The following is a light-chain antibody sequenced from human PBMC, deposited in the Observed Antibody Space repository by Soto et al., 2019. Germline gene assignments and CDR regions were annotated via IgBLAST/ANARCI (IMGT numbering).Light chain of an antibody. CDR2: AAS. CDR3: QKYKSAPSLT. CDR1: QGISNF. V-gene: IGKV1-27*01. J-gene: IGKJ4*01. Sequence: DIQMTQSPSSLSASVGDRVTITCRASQGISNFLAWYQHKPGKVPKLLIYAASTLQSGVPSRFSCSGSGIDFTLTISSLQPEDVAPYYCQKYKSAPSLTFGGGTKVEIK.